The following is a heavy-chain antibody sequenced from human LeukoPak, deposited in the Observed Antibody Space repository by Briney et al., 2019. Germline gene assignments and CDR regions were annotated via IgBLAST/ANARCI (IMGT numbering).Heavy chain of an antibody. V-gene: IGHV3-23*01. CDR2: ISGSGGST. J-gene: IGHJ4*02. CDR1: GFTFSSYA. D-gene: IGHD6-13*01. Sequence: GGSLRLSCAASGFTFSSYAMSWVRQAPGKGLEWVPAISGSGGSTYYADSVKGRFTISRDNSKNTLYLQMNSPRAEDTAVYYCAKGSGYSSSWYYDYWGQGTLVTVSS. CDR3: AKGSGYSSSWYYDY.